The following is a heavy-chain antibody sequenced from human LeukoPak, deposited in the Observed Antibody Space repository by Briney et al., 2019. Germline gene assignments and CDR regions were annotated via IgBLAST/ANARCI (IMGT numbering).Heavy chain of an antibody. Sequence: PSETLSLTCTVSGGSISSSSHYWGWIRQPPGKGLEWIGSIYYSGSTYYNPSLKSRVTISVDTSKNQFSLKLSSVTAADTAVYYCVRDPNYYDSSGDGWGQGTLVTVSS. V-gene: IGHV4-39*07. CDR1: GGSISSSSHY. CDR3: VRDPNYYDSSGDG. J-gene: IGHJ4*02. D-gene: IGHD3-22*01. CDR2: IYYSGST.